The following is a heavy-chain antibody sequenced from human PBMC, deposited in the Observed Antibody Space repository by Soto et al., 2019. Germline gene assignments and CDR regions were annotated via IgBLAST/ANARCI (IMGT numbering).Heavy chain of an antibody. V-gene: IGHV3-30*18. CDR1: GFTFSSYV. CDR3: AKDPEGYCIGTRCYTYQGLAV. CDR2: ISYDGSYK. D-gene: IGHD2-2*01. Sequence: GGSLRLSCAASGFTFSSYVMHWVRQAPGKGLEWVAVISYDGSYKYYADSVKGRFTISRDNSKHTLYLQMSSLRVDDTAVYYCAKDPEGYCIGTRCYTYQGLAVWGQGTRVTVCS. J-gene: IGHJ6*02.